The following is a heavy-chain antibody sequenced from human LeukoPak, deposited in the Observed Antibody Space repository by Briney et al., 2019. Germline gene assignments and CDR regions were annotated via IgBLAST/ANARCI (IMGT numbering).Heavy chain of an antibody. CDR2: INPSGGST. D-gene: IGHD3-3*01. J-gene: IGHJ6*02. CDR3: ARIDFWSGYTNIGGMDV. CDR1: GYTFTSYY. V-gene: IGHV1-46*01. Sequence: ASVKVSCKASGYTFTSYYMHWVRQAPGQGLEWMGIINPSGGSTSYAQKFQGRVTMTRDTSTSTVYMELSSLRSEGTAVYYCARIDFWSGYTNIGGMDVWGQGTTVTVFS.